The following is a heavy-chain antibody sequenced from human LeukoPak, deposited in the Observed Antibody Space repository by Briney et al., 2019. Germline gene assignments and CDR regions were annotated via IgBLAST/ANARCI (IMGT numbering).Heavy chain of an antibody. D-gene: IGHD5-18*01. CDR2: INPNSGGT. CDR1: GYTFTGYY. Sequence: ASVKVSCKASGYTFTGYYMHWVRQAPGQGLEWMGWINPNSGGTNYAQKFQGRVTMTRDTSISTAYMELSRLRSDDTAVYYCARGLRGYSYGYVPWELSYYMDVWGKGTTVTISS. CDR3: ARGLRGYSYGYVPWELSYYMDV. J-gene: IGHJ6*03. V-gene: IGHV1-2*02.